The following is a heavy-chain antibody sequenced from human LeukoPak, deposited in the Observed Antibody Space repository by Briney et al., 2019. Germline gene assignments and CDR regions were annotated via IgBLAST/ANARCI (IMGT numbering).Heavy chain of an antibody. CDR3: ARGAGYCSGGSCRPRYYYYMDV. D-gene: IGHD2-15*01. J-gene: IGHJ6*03. CDR2: IYYSGNS. V-gene: IGHV4-39*07. Sequence: SETLSLTCTVSGGSISSSDYYWGWIRQSPGKGLEWIGSIYYSGNSYYNPSLKSRVTMSVDTSKNQFSLKLGSVTAADTAVYYCARGAGYCSGGSCRPRYYYYMDVWGKGTTVTVSS. CDR1: GGSISSSDYY.